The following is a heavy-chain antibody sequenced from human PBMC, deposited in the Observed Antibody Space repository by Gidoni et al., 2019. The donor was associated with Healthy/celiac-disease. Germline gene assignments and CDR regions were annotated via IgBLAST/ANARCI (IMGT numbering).Heavy chain of an antibody. Sequence: EVQLVESGGGLVKPGGSLRLSCAASGFTFSSYSMTWVRQAPGKGLEGVSSISSSSSYIYYADSVKGRFTISRDNAKNSLYLQMNSLRAEDTAVYYCARDRGDGYNVVGYWGQGTLVTVSS. D-gene: IGHD5-12*01. CDR2: ISSSSSYI. CDR3: ARDRGDGYNVVGY. J-gene: IGHJ4*02. V-gene: IGHV3-21*01. CDR1: GFTFSSYS.